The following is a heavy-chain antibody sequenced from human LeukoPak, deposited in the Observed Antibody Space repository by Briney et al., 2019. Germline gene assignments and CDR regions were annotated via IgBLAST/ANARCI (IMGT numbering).Heavy chain of an antibody. Sequence: GESLKISCKASGYTFTVYFMHWARQAPGQGLEWMGWINPNSGGTNYAQKFQGRVTMTRDTSISTAYMELSRLRSDDTAVYYCARELNYDSSGYYFDYWGQGTLVTVSS. CDR2: INPNSGGT. V-gene: IGHV1-2*02. J-gene: IGHJ4*02. CDR1: GYTFTVYF. D-gene: IGHD3-22*01. CDR3: ARELNYDSSGYYFDY.